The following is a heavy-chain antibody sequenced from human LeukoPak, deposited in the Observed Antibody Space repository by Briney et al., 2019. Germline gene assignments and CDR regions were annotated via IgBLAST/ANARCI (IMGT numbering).Heavy chain of an antibody. V-gene: IGHV4-61*02. CDR3: ARGQLVRGVIMGRPGRTSDYYYYYYMDV. J-gene: IGHJ6*03. CDR2: IYTTGNT. D-gene: IGHD3-10*01. Sequence: PSETLSLTCTVSGGSISSGSHYWSWIRQPAGKGLEWIGRIYTTGNTDYNPSLKSRVSISVDTSKKQFSLTLNSVTAADTAVYYCARGQLVRGVIMGRPGRTSDYYYYYYMDVWGKGTTVTISS. CDR1: GGSISSGSHY.